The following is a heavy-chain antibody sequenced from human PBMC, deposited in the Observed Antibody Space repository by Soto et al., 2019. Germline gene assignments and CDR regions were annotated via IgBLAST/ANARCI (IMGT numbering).Heavy chain of an antibody. CDR1: GFSLSASAVG. D-gene: IGHD6-19*01. Sequence: QITLKESGPPLVKPTQTLTLTCTFSGFSLSASAVGVNWIRQPPGKPLEWLALIYWDDTKHYSSSLRNRLTITKDTSKTQVVLTMTNMDPVDTATYYCAHGSGWLSDQWGQGTLVTVSS. V-gene: IGHV2-5*02. J-gene: IGHJ4*02. CDR2: IYWDDTK. CDR3: AHGSGWLSDQ.